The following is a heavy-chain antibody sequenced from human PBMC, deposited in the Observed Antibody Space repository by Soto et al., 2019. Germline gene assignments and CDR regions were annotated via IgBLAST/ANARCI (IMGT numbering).Heavy chain of an antibody. CDR2: IYHSGST. J-gene: IGHJ5*02. CDR3: ARVPGP. V-gene: IGHV4-30-2*01. Sequence: PSETLSLTCAVSGGSISSGGYSWSWIRQPPGKGLDWIGYIYHSGSTYYNPSLKSRVTISVDRSKNQFSLKLGSVTAADTAVYYCARVPGPWGQGTLVTVSS. CDR1: GGSISSGGYS.